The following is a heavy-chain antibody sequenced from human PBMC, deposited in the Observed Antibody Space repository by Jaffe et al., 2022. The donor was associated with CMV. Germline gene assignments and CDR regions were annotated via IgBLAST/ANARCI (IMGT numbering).Heavy chain of an antibody. CDR2: IWYDGRNK. J-gene: IGHJ6*04. CDR1: GFTFSNYA. V-gene: IGHV3-33*08. D-gene: IGHD5-12*01. Sequence: QVQVVESGGGVVQPGRSLRLSCAASGFTFSNYAMHWVRQAPGKGLEWVAVIWYDGRNKNYADSMKGRFTVSRDNSKNTVYLELNSLRAEDTAIYYCARDSRGSSFLRLRKTGYMDVWGKGTTVTVSS. CDR3: ARDSRGSSFLRLRKTGYMDV.